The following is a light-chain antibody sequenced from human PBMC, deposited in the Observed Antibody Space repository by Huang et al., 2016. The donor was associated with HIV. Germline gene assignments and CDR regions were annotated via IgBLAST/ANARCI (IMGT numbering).Light chain of an antibody. Sequence: DIQMTQSPSSLSASVGDGVTITCRASQGISNSLAWYQQKPGKAPNLRLYAASSLKSGVPSRFSGSGSGTDYTLTISSLQPEDFATYYCQQYYSTPPITFGQGTRLEIK. J-gene: IGKJ5*01. V-gene: IGKV1-NL1*01. CDR3: QQYYSTPPIT. CDR2: AAS. CDR1: QGISNS.